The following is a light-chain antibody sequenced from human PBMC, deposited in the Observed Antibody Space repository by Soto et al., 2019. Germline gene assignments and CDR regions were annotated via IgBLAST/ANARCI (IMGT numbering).Light chain of an antibody. CDR3: QQYDNLQTLT. CDR1: QDISNY. Sequence: DIQMTQSPSSLSASVGDRVTITCEASQDISNYLNWYQQKPGKAPKLLIYDASNLETGVPSRFSGSGSGTDFTFTISSLQTEDIAKYYCQQYDNLQTLTFGGGTKVDIK. CDR2: DAS. V-gene: IGKV1-33*01. J-gene: IGKJ4*01.